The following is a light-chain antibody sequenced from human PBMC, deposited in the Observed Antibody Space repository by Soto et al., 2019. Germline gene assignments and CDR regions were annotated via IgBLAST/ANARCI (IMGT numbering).Light chain of an antibody. V-gene: IGKV1-39*01. CDR3: QQSYSIRSWT. J-gene: IGKJ1*01. CDR2: AAS. Sequence: DIQMTQSPSTLSASVGDRVSITCRASQTVGTFLNWYQQRPWRAPNLLIYAASNLPTGVPSRFSGSGSGTDFTLTINSLQPEDFGTYYCQQSYSIRSWTFGQGTKLDIK. CDR1: QTVGTF.